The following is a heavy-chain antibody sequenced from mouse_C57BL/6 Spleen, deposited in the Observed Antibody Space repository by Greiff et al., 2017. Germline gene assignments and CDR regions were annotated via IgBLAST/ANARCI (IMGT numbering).Heavy chain of an antibody. V-gene: IGHV1-22*01. J-gene: IGHJ1*03. CDR2: INPNNGGT. Sequence: VQLKQSGPELVKPGASVKMSCKASGYTFTDYNMHWVKQSHGKSLEWIGYINPNNGGTSYNQKFKGKATLTVNKSSSTAYMELRSLTSEDSAVYYCARGGTTVVEHFDVWGTGTTVTVSS. CDR3: ARGGTTVVEHFDV. CDR1: GYTFTDYN. D-gene: IGHD1-1*01.